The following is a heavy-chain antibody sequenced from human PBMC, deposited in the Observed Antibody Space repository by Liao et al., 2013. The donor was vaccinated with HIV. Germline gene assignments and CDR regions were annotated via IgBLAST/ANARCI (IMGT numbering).Heavy chain of an antibody. V-gene: IGHV4-59*01. CDR1: GGSISSYF. J-gene: IGHJ6*04. CDR3: ARGDEIRYSGNWHAHYYLDV. D-gene: IGHD6-13*01. Sequence: QVQLQESGPGLVKPSETLSLTCNVSGGSISSYFWSWIRQPPGTGLEWIGYIYDSGSTKHNPSLKSRVTISLDTSKNQFSLNLSSVTAADTAVYYCARGDEIRYSGNWHAHYYLDVWGKGTTVTVSS. CDR2: IYDSGST.